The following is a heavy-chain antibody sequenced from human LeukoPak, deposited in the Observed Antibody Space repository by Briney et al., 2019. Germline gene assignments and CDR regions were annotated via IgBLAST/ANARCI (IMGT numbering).Heavy chain of an antibody. J-gene: IGHJ3*02. CDR2: IKQDGSEK. D-gene: IGHD1-1*01. CDR1: GFTFSSYW. CDR3: ARVGTTDAFDI. V-gene: IGHV3-7*01. Sequence: GGSLRLSCAASGFTFSSYWMSWVRQAPGKGLEWVANIKQDGSEKYYVDSVKGRFTISRDNVKNSLYLQMNSLRAEDTAVYYCARVGTTDAFDIWGQGTMVTVSS.